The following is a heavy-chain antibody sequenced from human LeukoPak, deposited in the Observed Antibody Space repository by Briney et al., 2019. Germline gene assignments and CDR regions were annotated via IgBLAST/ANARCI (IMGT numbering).Heavy chain of an antibody. D-gene: IGHD3-9*01. CDR3: AKDRAYDILNGYSYFDQ. CDR1: GFTFSSYA. J-gene: IGHJ4*02. Sequence: HPGGSLRLSCAASGFTFSSYAMSWVRQAPGKGLEWVSAISGSGGSTYYADSVKGRFTISRDNSKNTLYLQMNSLRAEDTAVYYCAKDRAYDILNGYSYFDQWGQGTLVTVSS. CDR2: ISGSGGST. V-gene: IGHV3-23*01.